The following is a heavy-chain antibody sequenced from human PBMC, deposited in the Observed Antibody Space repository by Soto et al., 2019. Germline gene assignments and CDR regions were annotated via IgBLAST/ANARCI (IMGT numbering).Heavy chain of an antibody. D-gene: IGHD1-26*01. CDR2: IYPSDSDS. CDR1: GYSFTSYW. CDR3: ARLDSGSYPYYYYYGMDV. J-gene: IGHJ6*02. V-gene: IGHV5-51*01. Sequence: PGESLKISCKGSGYSFTSYWIGWVRQMPGKGLEWMGGIYPSDSDSRFSPSFQGQVTISADNSISTAYLQWSSLKASDTAMYYCARLDSGSYPYYYYYGMDVWGQGTTVTVSS.